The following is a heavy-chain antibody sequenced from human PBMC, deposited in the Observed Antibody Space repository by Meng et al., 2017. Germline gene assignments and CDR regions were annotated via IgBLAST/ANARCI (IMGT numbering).Heavy chain of an antibody. J-gene: IGHJ4*02. V-gene: IGHV4-61*01. Sequence: VRLQGSGPGLVRPSETLSLTCNVSGGSVSSASYYWSWIRQPAGKGLEWIGLIHYSGSRNYNPSLKSRVTMSVDTSKNQVSLRLTPVTAADTAVYYCARFYGSGTFEVHDYWGQGTLVTVSS. CDR2: IHYSGSR. D-gene: IGHD3-10*01. CDR3: ARFYGSGTFEVHDY. CDR1: GGSVSSASYY.